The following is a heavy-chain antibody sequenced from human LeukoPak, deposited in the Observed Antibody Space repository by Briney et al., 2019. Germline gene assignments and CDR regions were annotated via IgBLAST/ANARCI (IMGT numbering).Heavy chain of an antibody. CDR2: INPNSGGT. V-gene: IGHV1-2*02. Sequence: ASVKVSCKTSGYTFTGYYMHWVRQAPGRGLEWMGWINPNSGGTNYAQKFQGRVTMTSDPSISTAYMELSSLRSDDTAMYYCARAPMIVVVFPPRLDFWGQGTLVTVSS. CDR3: ARAPMIVVVFPPRLDF. D-gene: IGHD3-22*01. J-gene: IGHJ4*02. CDR1: GYTFTGYY.